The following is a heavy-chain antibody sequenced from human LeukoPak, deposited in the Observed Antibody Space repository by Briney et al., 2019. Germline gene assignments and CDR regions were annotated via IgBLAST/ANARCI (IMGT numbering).Heavy chain of an antibody. D-gene: IGHD7-27*01. Sequence: SETLSLTCTVSVRSISSYYWIWIRQPPGKGLEWIGYIDYSGYTNYNPSLKSRVTISVDTSKNQFSLKLTSVTAADTAVYYCARVVWGFSGAYYYYYMDVWGKGTTVTVSS. CDR2: IDYSGYT. J-gene: IGHJ6*03. CDR1: VRSISSYY. V-gene: IGHV4-59*13. CDR3: ARVVWGFSGAYYYYYMDV.